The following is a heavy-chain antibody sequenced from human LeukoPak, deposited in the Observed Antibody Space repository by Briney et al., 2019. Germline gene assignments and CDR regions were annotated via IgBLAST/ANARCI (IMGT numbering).Heavy chain of an antibody. Sequence: ASVKVSCKASGYTFTSYDINWVRQVTGQGLEWMGWMNPKSGNTGYAQKFQGRVTITRNTSISTACMELISLRSEDTAVYYCARGSTGLPYYYMDVWGEGTTVTVSS. CDR3: ARGSTGLPYYYMDV. CDR2: MNPKSGNT. V-gene: IGHV1-8*03. D-gene: IGHD1-1*01. CDR1: GYTFTSYD. J-gene: IGHJ6*03.